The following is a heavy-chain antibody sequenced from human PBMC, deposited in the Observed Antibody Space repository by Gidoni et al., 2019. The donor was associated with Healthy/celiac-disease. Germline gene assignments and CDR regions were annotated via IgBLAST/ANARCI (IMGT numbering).Heavy chain of an antibody. D-gene: IGHD3-10*01. V-gene: IGHV4-34*01. Sequence: QVQLQQWGAGLLKPSETLSLTCAVYGGSFRGYYWSWLRQPPGKGLEWIGEINHSGSTNYNPSLKSRGTISVDTSKNQFSLKLSSVTAADTAVYYCARGSGRKTYYYVSGSYYIDYWGQGTLVTVSS. J-gene: IGHJ4*02. CDR3: ARGSGRKTYYYVSGSYYIDY. CDR1: GGSFRGYY. CDR2: INHSGST.